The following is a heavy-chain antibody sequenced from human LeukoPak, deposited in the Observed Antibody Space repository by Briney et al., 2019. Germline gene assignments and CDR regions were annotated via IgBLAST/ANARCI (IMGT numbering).Heavy chain of an antibody. J-gene: IGHJ3*02. V-gene: IGHV3-7*01. Sequence: PGGSLRLSCAASGFTFSSYWMSWVRQAPGKGLEWVANIKRDGSEKYYVDSVKGRFTISRDNAKNSLYLQMNSLRAEDTAVYYCARGRTYLPTPFDIWGQGTMVTVSS. CDR3: ARGRTYLPTPFDI. D-gene: IGHD4-23*01. CDR1: GFTFSSYW. CDR2: IKRDGSEK.